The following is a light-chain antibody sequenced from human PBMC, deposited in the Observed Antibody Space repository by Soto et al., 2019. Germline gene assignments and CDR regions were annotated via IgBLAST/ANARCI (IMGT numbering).Light chain of an antibody. J-gene: IGKJ2*01. Sequence: EIVMTQSPATLSVSPGDRVTLSCRASQFVRSNSAWYQQKPGQAPRLLIYGASLRATGIPARFSGSGYGTEFTLTISSLQSEDFAVYYCQQYNDWPPMNTFGPGTKLEI. CDR3: QQYNDWPPMNT. CDR2: GAS. CDR1: QFVRSN. V-gene: IGKV3-15*01.